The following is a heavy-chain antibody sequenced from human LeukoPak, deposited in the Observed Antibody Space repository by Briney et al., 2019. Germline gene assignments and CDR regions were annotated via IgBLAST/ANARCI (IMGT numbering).Heavy chain of an antibody. Sequence: SETLSLTCTVSGGSISSGGYYWSWIRQPPGKGLEWIGYIYHSGSTYYNPSLKSRVTISVDRSKNQFSLKLSSVTAADTAVYYCARDPLRWYSPAHYYYGMDVWGQGTTVTVSS. CDR1: GGSISSGGYY. D-gene: IGHD4-23*01. CDR2: IYHSGST. J-gene: IGHJ6*02. V-gene: IGHV4-30-2*01. CDR3: ARDPLRWYSPAHYYYGMDV.